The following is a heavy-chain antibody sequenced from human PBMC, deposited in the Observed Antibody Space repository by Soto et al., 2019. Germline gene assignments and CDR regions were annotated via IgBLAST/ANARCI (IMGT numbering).Heavy chain of an antibody. CDR2: INHSGST. CDR1: GGSFSCYY. D-gene: IGHD3-22*01. CDR3: ARHXSEKYYDSSGYSTLFGY. V-gene: IGHV4-34*01. J-gene: IGHJ4*02. Sequence: SETLSLTCAVYGGSFSCYYWSWIRQPPGKGLEWIGEINHSGSTNYNPSLKSRVTISVDTSKNQFSLKLSSVTAADTAVYYCARHXSEKYYDSSGYSTLFGYWGQGTLVTVSS.